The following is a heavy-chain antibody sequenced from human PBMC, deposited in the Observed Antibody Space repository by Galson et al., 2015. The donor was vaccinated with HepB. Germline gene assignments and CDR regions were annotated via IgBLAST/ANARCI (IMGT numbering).Heavy chain of an antibody. Sequence: CAISGDSVSSNSAAWNWIRQSPSRGLEWLGRTYYRSKWYNDYAVSVKSRITINPDTSKNQFSLQLNSVTPEDTAVYYCAKATTRQIDYYYYYYMDVWGKGTTVTASS. CDR1: GDSVSSNSAA. CDR3: AKATTRQIDYYYYYYMDV. D-gene: IGHD1-14*01. V-gene: IGHV6-1*01. CDR2: TYYRSKWYN. J-gene: IGHJ6*03.